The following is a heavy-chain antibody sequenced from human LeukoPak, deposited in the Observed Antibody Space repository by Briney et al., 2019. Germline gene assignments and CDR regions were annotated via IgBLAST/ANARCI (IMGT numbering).Heavy chain of an antibody. J-gene: IGHJ4*02. CDR2: INHGGST. CDR1: GGSFSGYY. V-gene: IGHV4-34*01. Sequence: SETLSLTCAVYGGSFSGYYWSWVRQPPGKGLEWIGEINHGGSTNYNPSLKSRVTISVDTSKNQFSLKLSSVTAADTAVYYCARGGYYDILTGYYNVAYFDYWGQGTLVTVSS. D-gene: IGHD3-9*01. CDR3: ARGGYYDILTGYYNVAYFDY.